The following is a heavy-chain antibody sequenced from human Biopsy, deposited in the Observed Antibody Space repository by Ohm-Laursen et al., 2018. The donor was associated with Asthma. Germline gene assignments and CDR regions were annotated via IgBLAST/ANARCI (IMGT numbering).Heavy chain of an antibody. CDR1: GYTFINYA. D-gene: IGHD3-9*01. Sequence: SVKVSCKASGYTFINYAIHWVRQAPGHSLEWMGWINAANGNTKYSQKFQGRLTISRDTPASTAYMDLSSLRSEDTAVYYCARTYFDFLTGQVHDAFAMWGQGTMVTVSS. J-gene: IGHJ3*02. V-gene: IGHV1-3*01. CDR2: INAANGNT. CDR3: ARTYFDFLTGQVHDAFAM.